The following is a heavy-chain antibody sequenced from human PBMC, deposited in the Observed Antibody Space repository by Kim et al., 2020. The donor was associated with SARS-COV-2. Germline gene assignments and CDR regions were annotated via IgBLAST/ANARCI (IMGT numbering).Heavy chain of an antibody. Sequence: ASVKVSCKASVYTFTSYGIIWVRQAPGQGLEWMGWISAYNGNTHYAQKLQGRVTMTTDTSTSTAYMELRSLSSDDTDVYYFARDWCYCSGGSCPYFQHWGQGTLVTVSS. D-gene: IGHD2-15*01. J-gene: IGHJ1*01. CDR3: ARDWCYCSGGSCPYFQH. V-gene: IGHV1-18*01. CDR1: VYTFTSYG. CDR2: ISAYNGNT.